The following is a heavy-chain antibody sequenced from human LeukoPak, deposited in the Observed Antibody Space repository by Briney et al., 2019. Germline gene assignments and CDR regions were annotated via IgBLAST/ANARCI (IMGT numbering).Heavy chain of an antibody. V-gene: IGHV4-34*01. J-gene: IGHJ5*02. CDR3: ARDSDGDYVGWFDP. D-gene: IGHD4-17*01. CDR2: INHSGST. CDR1: GGSFSGYY. Sequence: SETLSLTCAVYGGSFSGYYWSWIRQPPGKGVEWIGEINHSGSTNYNPSLKSRVTISVDTSKNQLSLKLSSVTAADTAVYYCARDSDGDYVGWFDPWGQGTLVTVSS.